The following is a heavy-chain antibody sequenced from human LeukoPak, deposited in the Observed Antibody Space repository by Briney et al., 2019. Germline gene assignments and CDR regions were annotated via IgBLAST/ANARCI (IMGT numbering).Heavy chain of an antibody. CDR3: ARRVVRGVNRFDY. Sequence: SETLSLTCTVSGGSISSYYWSWIRQPPGKGLEWIGYIYYSGSTNYNPSLKSRVTISVDTSKNQFSLKLSSVTAADTAVYYCARRVVRGVNRFDYWGQGTLVTVSS. V-gene: IGHV4-59*12. J-gene: IGHJ4*02. D-gene: IGHD3-10*01. CDR2: IYYSGST. CDR1: GGSISSYY.